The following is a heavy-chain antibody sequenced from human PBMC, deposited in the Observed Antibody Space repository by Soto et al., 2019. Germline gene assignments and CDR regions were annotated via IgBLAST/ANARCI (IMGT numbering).Heavy chain of an antibody. V-gene: IGHV3-33*01. Sequence: QVQLVESGGGVVQPGRSLRLSCAASGFIFSNFGMHWVRQAPGXXLEXVXVIWYDGSNEYYADSVKGRFTISKDNSKNTLYLQMNSLRAEDTAVXYXARXXXPGXXXATYGMDVWGQGTTVTVSS. CDR2: IWYDGSNE. J-gene: IGHJ6*02. D-gene: IGHD2-21*01. CDR3: ARXXXPGXXXATYGMDV. CDR1: GFIFSNFG.